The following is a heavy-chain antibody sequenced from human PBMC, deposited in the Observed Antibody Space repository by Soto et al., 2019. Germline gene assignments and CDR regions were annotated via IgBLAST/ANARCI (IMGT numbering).Heavy chain of an antibody. CDR1: GGSFSGYY. CDR2: INHSGST. J-gene: IGHJ6*02. D-gene: IGHD2-2*01. V-gene: IGHV4-34*01. Sequence: PSETLSLTCAVYGGSFSGYYWSWIRQPPGKGLEWIGEINHSGSTNYNPSLKSRVTISVDTSKNQFSLKLSSVTAADTAVYYCARVFQLGYCSSTSCFYYYYCGMDVWGQGTTVTVSS. CDR3: ARVFQLGYCSSTSCFYYYYCGMDV.